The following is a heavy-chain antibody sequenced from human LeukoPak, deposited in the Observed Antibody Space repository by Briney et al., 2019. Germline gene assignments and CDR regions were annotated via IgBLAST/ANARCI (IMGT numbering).Heavy chain of an antibody. CDR3: AKDMDRIAVAGFDY. D-gene: IGHD6-19*01. V-gene: IGHV3-30*02. CDR1: GVTFSSYG. Sequence: GGSLRLSCAASGVTFSSYGMHWVRQAPGKGQEWVAFIRYDGSNKYYADSVKGRFTISRDNSKNTLYLQMNSLRAEDTAVYYCAKDMDRIAVAGFDYWGQGTLVTVSS. CDR2: IRYDGSNK. J-gene: IGHJ4*02.